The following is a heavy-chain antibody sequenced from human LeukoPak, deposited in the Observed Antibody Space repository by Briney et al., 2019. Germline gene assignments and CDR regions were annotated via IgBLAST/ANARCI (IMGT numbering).Heavy chain of an antibody. V-gene: IGHV4-4*07. CDR3: ARDTMIAARRGGFDY. D-gene: IGHD6-6*01. J-gene: IGHJ4*02. CDR1: GGSISSYY. Sequence: SETLSLTCTVSGGSISSYYWSWIRQPAGKGLEWIGRIYTSGSTNYNPSLKSRVTISVDTSKNQFSLKLSSVTAADTAVYYCARDTMIAARRGGFDYWGQGTLVTVSS. CDR2: IYTSGST.